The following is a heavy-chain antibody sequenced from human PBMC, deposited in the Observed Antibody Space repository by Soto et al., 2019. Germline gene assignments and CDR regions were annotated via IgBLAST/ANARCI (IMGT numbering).Heavy chain of an antibody. CDR3: AKGRAPSGWYPPYSCGMDV. D-gene: IGHD6-19*01. V-gene: IGHV3-23*01. CDR1: GFTFSTYA. J-gene: IGHJ6*02. CDR2: VSGSGGNT. Sequence: VQLLESGGGLLQPGGSLRLSCAASGFTFSTYAMTWVRQAPGKGPEWVSSVSGSGGNTLYADSVKGRFTISRDNSKNTLYLQMNSLRAGDPAVYYCAKGRAPSGWYPPYSCGMDVWGQGTTVIVSS.